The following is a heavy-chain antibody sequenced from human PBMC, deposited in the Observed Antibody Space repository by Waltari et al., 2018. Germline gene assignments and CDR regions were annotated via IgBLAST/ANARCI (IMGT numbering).Heavy chain of an antibody. CDR2: INKDGSKK. V-gene: IGHV3-7*03. D-gene: IGHD3-3*01. J-gene: IGHJ4*02. CDR1: GFTFSSHW. Sequence: EVQLLESGGGLVQPGGSLRLSCAASGFTFSSHWMNWVRQAQGKGLEWVAIINKDGSKKFYVDSVRGRFTVSRDNAKNSLYLQMNSLRVDDTAVYYCARDEEWSSDRWGQGTLVTVSS. CDR3: ARDEEWSSDR.